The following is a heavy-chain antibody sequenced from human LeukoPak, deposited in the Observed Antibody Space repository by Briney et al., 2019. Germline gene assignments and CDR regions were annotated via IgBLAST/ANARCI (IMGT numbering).Heavy chain of an antibody. J-gene: IGHJ4*02. D-gene: IGHD3-10*01. CDR3: ARGSPEKSITDY. V-gene: IGHV1-69*13. CDR2: IIPILGTA. CDR1: GGTFTSYA. Sequence: SVKVSFKASGGTFTSYAITWVRQAPGHALEWMGGIIPILGTASYAQKFQGRVTITADESASMAYMELSSLRSEDTAVYYCARGSPEKSITDYWGQGTLVTVSS.